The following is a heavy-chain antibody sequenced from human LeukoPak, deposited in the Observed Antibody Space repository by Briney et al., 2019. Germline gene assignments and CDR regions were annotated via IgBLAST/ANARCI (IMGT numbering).Heavy chain of an antibody. CDR1: GFSFTNYG. D-gene: IGHD6-19*01. J-gene: IGHJ4*02. CDR3: ARRSGIAVAGAFDY. Sequence: GGSLRLSCGASGFSFTNYGMHWVRQAPGKGLEWVAFIRYDGNDIRYPDSVKGRFTISRDTSKNTLYLQMNSLRAEDTAVYYCARRSGIAVAGAFDYWGQGTLVTVSS. V-gene: IGHV3-30*02. CDR2: IRYDGNDI.